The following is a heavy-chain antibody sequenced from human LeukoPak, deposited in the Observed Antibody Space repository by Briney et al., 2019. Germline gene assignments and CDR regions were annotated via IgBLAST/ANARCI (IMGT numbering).Heavy chain of an antibody. V-gene: IGHV3-23*01. CDR3: AKAACSGGTCYPRYFDY. CDR1: GFTFSNYA. D-gene: IGHD2-15*01. CDR2: ISSSGLST. J-gene: IGHJ4*02. Sequence: GGSLRLSCAASGFTFSNYAMSWVRQAPGKGLEWVSAISSSGLSTYYADSVKSRFTISRDNSKNTLYLQINSLRAEDAAVYNCAKAACSGGTCYPRYFDYWGQGTLVTVSS.